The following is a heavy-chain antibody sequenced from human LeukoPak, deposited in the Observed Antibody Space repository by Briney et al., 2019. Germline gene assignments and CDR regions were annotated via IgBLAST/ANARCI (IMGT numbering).Heavy chain of an antibody. J-gene: IGHJ4*02. CDR2: ISYDGSNK. D-gene: IGHD3-10*01. Sequence: GGSLRLSCAASGFTFSSYAMHWVRHAPGQGLEREAVISYDGSNKYYADSVKGRFTISRDNSKNTLYLQMNSLRAEDTAVYYCARGRTRGSGRYYFDYWGQGTLVTVSS. CDR3: ARGRTRGSGRYYFDY. CDR1: GFTFSSYA. V-gene: IGHV3-30*04.